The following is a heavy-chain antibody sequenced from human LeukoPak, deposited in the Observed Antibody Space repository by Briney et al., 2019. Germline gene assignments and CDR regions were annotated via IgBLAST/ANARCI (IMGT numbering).Heavy chain of an antibody. V-gene: IGHV3-21*04. Sequence: PGGSLRLSCVASGFIFSDFGMNWVRQVPGEGLEWVAFISSRGTSTFYADSVKGRFTISRDTAKKSLDLQMTSLRADDTAAYYCVRGTDCSATTCYPLSAFDYWGQGTLVTVSS. D-gene: IGHD2-8*02. CDR1: GFIFSDFG. CDR2: ISSRGTST. J-gene: IGHJ4*02. CDR3: VRGTDCSATTCYPLSAFDY.